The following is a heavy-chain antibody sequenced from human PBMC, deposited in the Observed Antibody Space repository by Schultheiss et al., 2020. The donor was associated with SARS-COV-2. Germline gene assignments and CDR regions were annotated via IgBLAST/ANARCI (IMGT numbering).Heavy chain of an antibody. V-gene: IGHV4-34*01. D-gene: IGHD3-3*01. CDR2: INHSGST. Sequence: GSLRLSCAASGFTFSYYYMSWVRQPPGKGLEWIGEINHSGSTYYNPSLKGRVTISVDRSKNQFSLRLTSVTAADTAVYYCARGPFSGASYYDFWSGYSAFDYWGQGTLVTVSS. CDR1: GFTFSYYY. CDR3: ARGPFSGASYYDFWSGYSAFDY. J-gene: IGHJ4*02.